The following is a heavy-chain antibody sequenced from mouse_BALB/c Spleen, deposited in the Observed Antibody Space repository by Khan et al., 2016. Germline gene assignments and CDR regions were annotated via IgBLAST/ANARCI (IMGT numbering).Heavy chain of an antibody. J-gene: IGHJ1*01. Sequence: EVQLLETGGGLVQPGGSRGLSCEGSGFTISGFWMSWVRQTPGKTLEWIGDINSDGSAINYAPSIKDRFTIFRDNDKSTLYLQMSNVRSEDTATYFCMRYDGYYWYFDVWCAGTTVTVSS. CDR2: INSDGSAI. D-gene: IGHD2-3*01. V-gene: IGHV11-2*02. CDR1: GFTISGFW. CDR3: MRYDGYYWYFDV.